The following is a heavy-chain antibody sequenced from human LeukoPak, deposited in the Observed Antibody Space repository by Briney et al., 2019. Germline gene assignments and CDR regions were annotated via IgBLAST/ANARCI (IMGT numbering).Heavy chain of an antibody. CDR3: ATPVLKGGSV. V-gene: IGHV3-21*01. J-gene: IGHJ4*02. CDR2: ISSSSSYI. CDR1: GFTFSSYS. Sequence: GGSLRLSCAASGFTFSSYSMNWVRQAPGKGLEWVSSISSSSSYIYYADSVKGRFTISRDNAKNSLYLQMDSLRAEDTAVYYCATPVLKGGSVWGQGTLVTVSS. D-gene: IGHD2/OR15-2a*01.